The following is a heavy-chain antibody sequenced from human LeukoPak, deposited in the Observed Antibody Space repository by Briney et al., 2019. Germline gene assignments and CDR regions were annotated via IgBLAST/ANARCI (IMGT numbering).Heavy chain of an antibody. CDR1: GGSISSGSYY. CDR2: IYTSGST. V-gene: IGHV4-61*02. J-gene: IGHJ5*02. D-gene: IGHD2-2*01. CDR3: ARAPATPQNWFDP. Sequence: PSETLSLTCTVSGGSISSGSYYWSWIRQPAGKGLEWIGRIYTSGSTNYNPSLKSRVTISVDTSKNQFSLKLSSVTAADTAVYYCARAPATPQNWFDPWGQGTLVTVSS.